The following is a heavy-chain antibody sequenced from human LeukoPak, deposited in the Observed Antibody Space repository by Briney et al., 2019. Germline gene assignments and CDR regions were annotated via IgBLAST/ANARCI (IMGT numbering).Heavy chain of an antibody. V-gene: IGHV3-7*03. Sequence: GGSLRLSCAASGFTLSSYAMTWVRQAPGKGLEWVASINHNGNVNYYVDSVKGRFTISRDNAKNSLYLQMSNLRAEDTAVYFCARGGGLDVWGQGATVTVSS. CDR2: INHNGNVN. J-gene: IGHJ6*02. CDR1: GFTLSSYA. CDR3: ARGGGLDV. D-gene: IGHD3-16*01.